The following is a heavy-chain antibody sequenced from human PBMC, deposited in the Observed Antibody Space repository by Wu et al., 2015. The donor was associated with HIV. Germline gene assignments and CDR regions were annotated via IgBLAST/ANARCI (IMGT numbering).Heavy chain of an antibody. V-gene: IGHV1-2*02. Sequence: QVQLVQSGAEVKKPGASVKVSCKASGYTFTGYYMHWVRQAPGQGLEWMGWINPNSGGTNYAQKFQGRVTMTRDTSISTAYMELSRLRSDDTAVYYCARDMGYCSSTSCYMRDMGFMGYDYWGQGTLVTVSS. CDR2: INPNSGGT. J-gene: IGHJ4*02. CDR1: GYTFTGYY. CDR3: ARDMGYCSSTSCYMRDMGFMGYDY. D-gene: IGHD2-2*02.